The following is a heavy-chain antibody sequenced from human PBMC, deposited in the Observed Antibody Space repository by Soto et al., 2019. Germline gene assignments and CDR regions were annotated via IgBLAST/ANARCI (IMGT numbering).Heavy chain of an antibody. J-gene: IGHJ4*02. CDR2: ISSNGGTT. CDR1: GFTFSSYD. V-gene: IGHV3-64*01. Sequence: EVQLAESGGGMVQPGGSLRLSCVASGFTFSSYDMYWVRQAPGTGLEYVSSISSNGGTTYYGNSVKGRFTISRDNSQNSLYRQMGSLRAEDMAVYYCVRRVSGNYDYWGQGTLVTVSS. CDR3: VRRVSGNYDY. D-gene: IGHD1-7*01.